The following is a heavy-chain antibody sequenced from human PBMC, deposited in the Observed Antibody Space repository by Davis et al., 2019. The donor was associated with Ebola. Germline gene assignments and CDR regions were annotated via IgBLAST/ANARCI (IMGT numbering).Heavy chain of an antibody. CDR2: IYSGSSK. V-gene: IGHV3-53*01. CDR3: ARSRFPYGMDV. Sequence: GESLKISCAASGLTITTNYMNWVRQAPGKGLEWVSIIYSGSSKYYAENVRGRFTISRDRSKNTLYLQMTSLGAEDTAVYYCARSRFPYGMDVWGQGTTVTVSS. D-gene: IGHD3-3*01. J-gene: IGHJ6*02. CDR1: GLTITTNY.